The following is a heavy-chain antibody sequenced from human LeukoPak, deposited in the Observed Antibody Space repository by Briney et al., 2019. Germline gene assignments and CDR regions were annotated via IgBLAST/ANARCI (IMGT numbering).Heavy chain of an antibody. D-gene: IGHD2-21*01. CDR1: GFTFSSYA. J-gene: IGHJ6*03. Sequence: GGSLRLSCAVSGFTFSSYAMSWVRQAPGKGLEWVSAISGSGGSTYYADSVKGRFTISRDNSKNTLYLQMNSLRAEDTAVYYCAKLNGYLVDYYYYYMDVWGKGTTVTISS. CDR2: ISGSGGST. V-gene: IGHV3-23*01. CDR3: AKLNGYLVDYYYYYMDV.